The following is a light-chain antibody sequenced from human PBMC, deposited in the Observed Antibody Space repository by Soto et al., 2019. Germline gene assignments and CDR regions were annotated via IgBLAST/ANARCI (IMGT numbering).Light chain of an antibody. V-gene: IGKV3-15*01. Sequence: EIVMTQSPATLSVSPGERATLSCRASQSVSSNLAWYQQKPGQAPRLLIYGASTRATGIPARFSGSGSGTEFTLTISSLQYEDFAVDYCQQYNNWPPSTFGQGTKLEIK. CDR2: GAS. CDR1: QSVSSN. CDR3: QQYNNWPPST. J-gene: IGKJ2*02.